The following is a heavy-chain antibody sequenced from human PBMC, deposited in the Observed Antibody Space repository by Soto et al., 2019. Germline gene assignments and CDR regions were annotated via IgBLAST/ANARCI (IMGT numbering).Heavy chain of an antibody. CDR2: ISGSGGST. Sequence: GGSLRLSCAASGFTFSSYAMSWVRQAPGKGLEWVSAISGSGGSTYYADSVKGRFTISRDNSKNTLYLQMNSLRAEDTAVYYCANKRGSGSTDNYYYYYMDVWGKGTTVTVSS. CDR3: ANKRGSGSTDNYYYYYMDV. CDR1: GFTFSSYA. D-gene: IGHD6-19*01. J-gene: IGHJ6*03. V-gene: IGHV3-23*01.